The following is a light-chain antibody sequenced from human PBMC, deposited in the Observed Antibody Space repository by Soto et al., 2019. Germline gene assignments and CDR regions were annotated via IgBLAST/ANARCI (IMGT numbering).Light chain of an antibody. V-gene: IGLV2-14*01. CDR3: SSYTTSSTQV. Sequence: QSVVTQPASVSGSPGQSMTISCTGTSSDIGGYKHVSWYQQHPGKAPKLMIYEVSNRPSGVSNRFSGSKSGNTASLTISGLQADDEADYYCSSYTTSSTQVFGTGTKVTVL. J-gene: IGLJ1*01. CDR1: SSDIGGYKH. CDR2: EVS.